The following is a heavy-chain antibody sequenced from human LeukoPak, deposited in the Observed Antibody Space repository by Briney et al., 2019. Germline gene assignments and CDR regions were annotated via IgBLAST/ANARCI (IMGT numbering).Heavy chain of an antibody. CDR1: GGTFSRYA. J-gene: IGHJ4*02. CDR3: ARDAAIYDSGAYYYLW. Sequence: SVKVSFKASGGTFSRYAISWVRQAPGQGLEWMGGITPMFGTANYAQKFQGRVTITADESTRTAYMDLKSLKFEDTAVYYCARDAAIYDSGAYYYLWWGQGTLVTVSS. V-gene: IGHV1-69*13. D-gene: IGHD3-22*01. CDR2: ITPMFGTA.